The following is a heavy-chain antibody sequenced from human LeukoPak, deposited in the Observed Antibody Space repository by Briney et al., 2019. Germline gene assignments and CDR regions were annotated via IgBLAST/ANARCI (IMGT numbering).Heavy chain of an antibody. Sequence: PSETLSLTCTVSGGSISSYYWSWIRQPPGKGLEWIGYIYYSGSTNYNPSLKSRVTISVDTSKNQFSLKLSSVTAADTAVYYCARARAAAGTWDYYYYYYMDVWGKGTTVTVSS. J-gene: IGHJ6*03. D-gene: IGHD6-13*01. CDR3: ARARAAAGTWDYYYYYYMDV. V-gene: IGHV4-59*12. CDR1: GGSISSYY. CDR2: IYYSGST.